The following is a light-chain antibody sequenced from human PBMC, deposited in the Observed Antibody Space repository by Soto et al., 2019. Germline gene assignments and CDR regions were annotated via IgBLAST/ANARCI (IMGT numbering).Light chain of an antibody. CDR1: SGSIASNS. CDR3: QSADSSGDVV. Sequence: NFMLTQPHSVSASPGKTIIISCTRTSGSIASNSLQWYQQRPGSSPTIVMYEHNQRPSGVPDRFSGSIDSSSNSASLTISGLKTEDEADYYCQSADSSGDVVFGGGTKLTVL. CDR2: EHN. J-gene: IGLJ2*01. V-gene: IGLV6-57*01.